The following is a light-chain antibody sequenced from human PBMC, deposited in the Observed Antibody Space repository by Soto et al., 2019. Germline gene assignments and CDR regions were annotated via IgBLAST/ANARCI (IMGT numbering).Light chain of an antibody. Sequence: EIVLTQSPGTLSLSPGERATLSCRASQSVSSSYLAWYQQKPGQAPRLLIYGASSRATGIPDSFSGSGSGTDFTLTISRLEPEDFAVYYFQQYGSSLFTFGPGTKVDIK. CDR2: GAS. J-gene: IGKJ3*01. V-gene: IGKV3-20*01. CDR3: QQYGSSLFT. CDR1: QSVSSSY.